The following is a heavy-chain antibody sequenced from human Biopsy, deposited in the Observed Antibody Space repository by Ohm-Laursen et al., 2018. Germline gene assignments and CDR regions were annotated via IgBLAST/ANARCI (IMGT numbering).Heavy chain of an antibody. V-gene: IGHV1-24*01. J-gene: IGHJ4*02. Sequence: ESSVTASCKVSGYTLTALSMHWVRQAPGRGLEWMGGFAPENGKTIYAQKFQGRITMTEDTSTDTAYMELSSLRSEDTAVYYCAADINVWNVNYWGQGTQVTVSS. D-gene: IGHD1-1*01. CDR3: AADINVWNVNY. CDR1: GYTLTALS. CDR2: FAPENGKT.